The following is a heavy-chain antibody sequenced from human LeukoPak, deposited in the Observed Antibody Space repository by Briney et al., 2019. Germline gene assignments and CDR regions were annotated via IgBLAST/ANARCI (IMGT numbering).Heavy chain of an antibody. CDR1: GYTFTSYG. CDR3: ARVSYPGNYYYGMDV. D-gene: IGHD5-18*01. J-gene: IGHJ6*02. V-gene: IGHV1-18*01. CDR2: ISAYNGNT. Sequence: ASVKVPCKASGYTFTSYGISWVRQAPGQGLEWMGWISAYNGNTNYAQKLQGRVTMTTDTSTSTAYMELRSLRSDDTAVYYCARVSYPGNYYYGMDVWGQGTTVTVSS.